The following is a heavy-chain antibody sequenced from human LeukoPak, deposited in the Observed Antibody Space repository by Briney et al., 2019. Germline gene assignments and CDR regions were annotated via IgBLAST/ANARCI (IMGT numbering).Heavy chain of an antibody. Sequence: GASVKVSCKASGYNFYAYDINWVRQATGQGHEWMGWMNPNSGNRGYAQKFQGRVTMTRDTSTSTAYMELNSLTSEDTAVYYCAREPMRGRAGDNAFDTWGQGTVVTVSS. J-gene: IGHJ3*02. CDR3: AREPMRGRAGDNAFDT. CDR2: MNPNSGNR. V-gene: IGHV1-8*02. CDR1: GYNFYAYD. D-gene: IGHD7-27*01.